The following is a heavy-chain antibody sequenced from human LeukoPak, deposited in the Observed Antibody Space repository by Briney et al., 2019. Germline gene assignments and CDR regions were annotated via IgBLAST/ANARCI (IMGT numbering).Heavy chain of an antibody. Sequence: PSETLSLTCAVYGGSFSGYYWSWIRQPPGKGLEWIGEINHSGSTNYNPSLESRVTISVDTSKNQFSLKLSSVTAADTAVYYCARGSMDYYDSSGYYHYYYYGMDVWGQGTTVTVSS. D-gene: IGHD3-22*01. CDR3: ARGSMDYYDSSGYYHYYYYGMDV. CDR2: INHSGST. V-gene: IGHV4-34*01. J-gene: IGHJ6*02. CDR1: GGSFSGYY.